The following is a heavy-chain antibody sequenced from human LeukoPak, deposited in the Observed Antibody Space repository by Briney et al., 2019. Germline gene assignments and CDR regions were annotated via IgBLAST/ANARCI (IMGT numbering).Heavy chain of an antibody. CDR1: GFTFSSYA. CDR3: AKDWSGKKYYYDGSGYYYFDY. D-gene: IGHD3-22*01. CDR2: ISGSGGST. V-gene: IGHV3-23*01. Sequence: PGGSLRLSCAASGFTFSSYAMSWVRQAPGKGLEWVSAISGSGGSTYYADSVKGRITISRDNSKNTLYLQMNSLRAEDTAVYYCAKDWSGKKYYYDGSGYYYFDYWGQGTLVTVSS. J-gene: IGHJ4*02.